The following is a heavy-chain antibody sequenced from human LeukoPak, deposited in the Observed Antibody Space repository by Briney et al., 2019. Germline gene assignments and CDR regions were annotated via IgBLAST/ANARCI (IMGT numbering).Heavy chain of an antibody. Sequence: PGGSLRLSCVASGFTFSSYWMSWVRQAPGKGPEWVASIKQDGSEKSYVDSVKGRFTISKDNTKNSLSLQMNSLRAEDTAVYYCAREDHSKYEYWGQGTLVTVSS. CDR1: GFTFSSYW. V-gene: IGHV3-7*01. CDR2: IKQDGSEK. CDR3: AREDHSKYEY. D-gene: IGHD4-11*01. J-gene: IGHJ4*02.